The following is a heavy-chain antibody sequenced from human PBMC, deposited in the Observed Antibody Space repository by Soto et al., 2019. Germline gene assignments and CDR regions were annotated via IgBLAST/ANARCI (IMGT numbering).Heavy chain of an antibody. V-gene: IGHV4-34*12. Sequence: QVQLQQWGAGLLKPSETLSLICAVYGGSFSGQYWSWIRQPPGKGLEWIGEIIHSGRTNYNPSLKSRVTISLDTSRNQFSLKLSSETAADTAVYYCARRGGGTYPYYFDYWGRGTLVTVSS. D-gene: IGHD3-16*01. CDR3: ARRGGGTYPYYFDY. CDR2: IIHSGRT. J-gene: IGHJ4*02. CDR1: GGSFSGQY.